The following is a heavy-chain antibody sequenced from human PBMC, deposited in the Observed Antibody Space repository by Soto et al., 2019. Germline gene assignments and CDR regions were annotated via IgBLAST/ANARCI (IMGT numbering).Heavy chain of an antibody. V-gene: IGHV3-23*01. D-gene: IGHD6-19*01. J-gene: IGHJ4*02. Sequence: GGSLRLSCAASGFIFSTYAMSWVRQAPGKGLQWVSEISGSGGGTYYADSVEGRFTISRDNSNNTLFLQMSSLRGEDTAVYYCAKNGRGQGLAHSDYWGQGTLVTVSS. CDR3: AKNGRGQGLAHSDY. CDR2: ISGSGGGT. CDR1: GFIFSTYA.